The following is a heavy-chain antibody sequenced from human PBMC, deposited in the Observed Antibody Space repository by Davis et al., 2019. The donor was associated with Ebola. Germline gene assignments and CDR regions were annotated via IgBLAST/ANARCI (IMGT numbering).Heavy chain of an antibody. V-gene: IGHV3-7*03. J-gene: IGHJ4*02. CDR3: ARDKDVYPYYYGSGCFDY. Sequence: GESLKISCAASGFTFSSYWMSWVRQAPGKGLEWVANIKQDGSEKYYVDSVKGRFTISRDNAKNSLYLQMNSLRAEDTAVYYCARDKDVYPYYYGSGCFDYWGQGTLVTVSS. CDR1: GFTFSSYW. D-gene: IGHD3-10*01. CDR2: IKQDGSEK.